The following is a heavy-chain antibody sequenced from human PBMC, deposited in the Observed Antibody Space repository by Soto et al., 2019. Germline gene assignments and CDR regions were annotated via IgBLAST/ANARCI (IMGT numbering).Heavy chain of an antibody. J-gene: IGHJ3*02. CDR2: IYTGGST. Sequence: GGSLRLSCAASGFIVSTNYMTWVRQAPGKGLECVSVIYTGGSTYYADSVKGRLTISRDNSKNTLYLQMNSLRAEDTAVYYCARVFDAFDIWGQGTMVTVSS. CDR3: ARVFDAFDI. V-gene: IGHV3-53*01. CDR1: GFIVSTNY.